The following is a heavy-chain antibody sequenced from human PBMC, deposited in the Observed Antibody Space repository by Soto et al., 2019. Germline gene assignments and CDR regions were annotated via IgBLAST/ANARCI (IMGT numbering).Heavy chain of an antibody. CDR1: GYSFTRYW. D-gene: IGHD3-16*02. J-gene: IGHJ4*02. V-gene: IGHV5-10-1*01. Sequence: VESLTISCKVSGYSFTRYWIIWVLQMPGKGLEWMGRIDPSDSYTNYSPSFQGHVTISADKSISTAYLQWSSLKASDTAVYYCARGGEYYDYVWGSYRYTFFDYWGQGTLVTVSS. CDR3: ARGGEYYDYVWGSYRYTFFDY. CDR2: IDPSDSYT.